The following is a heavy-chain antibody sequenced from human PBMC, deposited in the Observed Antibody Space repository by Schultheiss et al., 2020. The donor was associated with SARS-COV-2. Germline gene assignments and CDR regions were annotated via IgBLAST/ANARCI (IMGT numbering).Heavy chain of an antibody. CDR2: IYHTGSGD. V-gene: IGHV4-38-2*02. J-gene: IGHJ4*02. Sequence: SQTLSLTCTVSGYSISSGFHWGWIRQSPGKGLEWIGSIYHTGSGDHYHPSLKSRVTMSVDTSKNKFSLKLSSVTAADTAVYYCARVDYGDQGYFDYWGQGSLVTVSS. CDR1: GYSISSGFH. CDR3: ARVDYGDQGYFDY. D-gene: IGHD4-17*01.